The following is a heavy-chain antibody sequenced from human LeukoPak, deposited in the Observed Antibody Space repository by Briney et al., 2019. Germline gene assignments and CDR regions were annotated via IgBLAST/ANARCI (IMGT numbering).Heavy chain of an antibody. CDR2: IYTSGST. V-gene: IGHV4-61*09. CDR1: GGSISTGSYY. J-gene: IGHJ6*03. CDR3: ARVLGYYYYMDV. Sequence: PSETLSLTGTVSGGSISTGSYYWSWIRQPAGKGLEWIGHIYTSGSTYYNPSLKSRVTISVDTSKNQFSLKLSSVTAADTAVYYCARVLGYYYYMDVWGKGTTVTVSS.